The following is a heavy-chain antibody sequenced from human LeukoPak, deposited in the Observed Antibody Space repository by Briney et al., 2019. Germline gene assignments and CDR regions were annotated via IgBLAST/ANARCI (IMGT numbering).Heavy chain of an antibody. D-gene: IGHD3-22*01. CDR3: AGEDNSSGYRPFDI. V-gene: IGHV1-2*06. Sequence: GASVKVSCKASGYTFTSYGISWVRQAPGQGLEWMGRINPNNGGTNYAQKFQGRVTMTRDMSMSTAYMELSRLRSDDTAVYYCAGEDNSSGYRPFDIWGQGTKVTVPS. J-gene: IGHJ3*02. CDR2: INPNNGGT. CDR1: GYTFTSYG.